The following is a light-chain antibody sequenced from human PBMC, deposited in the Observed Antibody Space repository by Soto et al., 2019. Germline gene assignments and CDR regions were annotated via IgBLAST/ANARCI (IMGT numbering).Light chain of an antibody. V-gene: IGKV3-11*01. CDR1: QSVSNNY. Sequence: EIVMTQSPATLSLSPGERATLSCRASQSVSNNYLAWYQQKPGQAPRLLIYGASNRATGIPARFSGSGSGTDFTLTISSLEPEDFAVYYCQQRRNWLLSFGGGTKVDIK. CDR2: GAS. CDR3: QQRRNWLLS. J-gene: IGKJ4*01.